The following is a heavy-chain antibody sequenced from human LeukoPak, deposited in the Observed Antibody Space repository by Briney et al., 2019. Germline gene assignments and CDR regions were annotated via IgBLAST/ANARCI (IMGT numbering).Heavy chain of an antibody. CDR2: TYYRSKWYS. J-gene: IGHJ4*02. D-gene: IGHD6-19*01. Sequence: SQTLSLTCAISGDSVSSNSAAWNWIGQSPSRGLEWLGGTYYRSKWYSDSAVSVKSRITINPDTSKNQFSLQLNSMTPEDTAVYYCARSTSGWNFDYWGQGTLVTVSS. CDR1: GDSVSSNSAA. CDR3: ARSTSGWNFDY. V-gene: IGHV6-1*01.